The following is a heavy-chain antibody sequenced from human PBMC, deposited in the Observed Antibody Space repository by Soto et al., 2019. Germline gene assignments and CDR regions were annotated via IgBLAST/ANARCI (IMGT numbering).Heavy chain of an antibody. J-gene: IGHJ4*02. Sequence: QVQLVQSGTEVKKPGASVKVSCKASGYTFTSFGIGWVRQAPGQGLEWMGWINVYNGNTYYVQKRQGRVTMTTDTSTSTTYMEMRSLRSDDTAVYYCARVPFSSSWYGVDYWGQGTLITVPS. D-gene: IGHD6-13*01. V-gene: IGHV1-18*01. CDR3: ARVPFSSSWYGVDY. CDR2: INVYNGNT. CDR1: GYTFTSFG.